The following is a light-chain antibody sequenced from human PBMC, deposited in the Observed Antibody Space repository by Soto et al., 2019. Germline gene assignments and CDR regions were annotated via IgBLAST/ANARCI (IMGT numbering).Light chain of an antibody. CDR3: QQRSKWPL. CDR1: QIVSSSY. CDR2: DAS. Sequence: EIVLTQSPGTLSLSPGERATLSCRASQIVSSSYLAWYQHKPGQAPRLLIYDASIRATGIPDRFSGSGSGTDFTLTISRLEPEDFAVYYCQQRSKWPLFGQGTRLEIK. J-gene: IGKJ5*01. V-gene: IGKV3D-20*02.